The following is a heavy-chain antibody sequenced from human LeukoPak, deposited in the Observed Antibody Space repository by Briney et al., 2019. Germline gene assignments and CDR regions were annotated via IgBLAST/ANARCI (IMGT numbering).Heavy chain of an antibody. CDR1: GGSFSDYS. CDR2: ISHTGGT. J-gene: IGHJ4*02. CDR3: ARVRGVAAGTDY. V-gene: IGHV4-34*01. Sequence: PSETLSLTCAVHGGSFSDYSWTWTRQSPGKGLEWIGEISHTGGTNYKPSLNSRVTISVDTSKKQISLNLTSVTVADTAVYYCARVRGVAAGTDYWGQGTLVTVSS. D-gene: IGHD6-13*01.